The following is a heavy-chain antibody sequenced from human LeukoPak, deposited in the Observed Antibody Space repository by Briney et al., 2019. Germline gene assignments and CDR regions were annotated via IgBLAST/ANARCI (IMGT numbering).Heavy chain of an antibody. CDR2: ISYEGGTQ. J-gene: IGHJ5*02. D-gene: IGHD3-10*01. V-gene: IGHV3-30*18. CDR1: GVTLSPYG. Sequence: GGSLRLSCAASGVTLSPYGMHWVRQALDKGLEWVAVISYEGGTQHYADSVKGRFIISRDNPRNTLYLQMNILRTEDTAVYYCAKEGTPQVSTWYDLWGQGTQVILSS. CDR3: AKEGTPQVSTWYDL.